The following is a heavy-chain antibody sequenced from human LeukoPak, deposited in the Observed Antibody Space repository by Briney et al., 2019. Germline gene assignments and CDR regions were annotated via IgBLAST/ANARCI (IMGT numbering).Heavy chain of an antibody. Sequence: GGSLRLSCVASGFTFSTYAMNWVRQAPGKGLEWVSAISASGGSTYYADSVKGRFTISRDNSKNTLYLQMNSLRAEDTAVYYCARIFLGALDYWGQGTLVTVSS. CDR1: GFTFSTYA. D-gene: IGHD1-26*01. J-gene: IGHJ4*02. CDR2: ISASGGST. CDR3: ARIFLGALDY. V-gene: IGHV3-23*01.